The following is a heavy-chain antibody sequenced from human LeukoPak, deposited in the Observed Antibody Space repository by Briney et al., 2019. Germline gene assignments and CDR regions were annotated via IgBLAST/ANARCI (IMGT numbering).Heavy chain of an antibody. CDR2: INPDSGST. CDR1: GYTFTTYY. V-gene: IGHV1-46*01. CDR3: ARSYSSGSLLY. Sequence: VASVKVSCKAFGYTFTTYYIHWVRQAPGQGLEWMGIINPDSGSTSYAPKFQGRVTMTRDTSTSTVYMELSSLRSDDTAVYYCARSYSSGSLLYWGQGTLVTVSS. D-gene: IGHD6-19*01. J-gene: IGHJ4*02.